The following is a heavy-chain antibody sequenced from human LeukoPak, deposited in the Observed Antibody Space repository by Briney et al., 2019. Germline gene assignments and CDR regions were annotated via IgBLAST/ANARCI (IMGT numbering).Heavy chain of an antibody. CDR1: GFTFSSYG. D-gene: IGHD2-15*01. CDR3: AKDGSFIVYYGMDV. Sequence: PGGSLRLSCAASGFTFSSYGMHWVRQAPGKGLEWVAFIRYDGSNKYYADSVKGRFTISRDNSKNTLYLQMNSLRAEDTAVYYCAKDGSFIVYYGMDVWGQGTTVTVSS. CDR2: IRYDGSNK. J-gene: IGHJ6*02. V-gene: IGHV3-30*02.